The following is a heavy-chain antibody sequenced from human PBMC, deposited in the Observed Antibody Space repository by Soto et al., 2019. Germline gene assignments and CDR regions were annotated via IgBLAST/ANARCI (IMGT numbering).Heavy chain of an antibody. D-gene: IGHD1-1*01. Sequence: SETLSLTCAVYGGFVSSGSYYWSWIRQPPGKGLEWIGEMSHSGGTHFNPSLKSRVTISVDTSKNQFSLKMASVTAADTALFYCARVERGTATTVVDAFDIWGPGTMVTVSS. CDR2: MSHSGGT. V-gene: IGHV4-61*01. J-gene: IGHJ3*02. CDR1: GGFVSSGSYY. CDR3: ARVERGTATTVVDAFDI.